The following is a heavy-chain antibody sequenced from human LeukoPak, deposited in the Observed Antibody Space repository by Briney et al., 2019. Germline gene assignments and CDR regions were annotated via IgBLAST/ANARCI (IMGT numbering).Heavy chain of an antibody. J-gene: IGHJ4*02. CDR1: GYTFTGYY. V-gene: IGHV1-2*02. CDR2: INPNSGGT. D-gene: IGHD3-22*01. CDR3: ARGFPYYYDSSGIDY. Sequence: ASVKVSCKASGYTFTGYYMHWVRQAPGQGLEWMGWINPNSGGTNYAQKFQGRVTMTRDTSISTAYMELSRLRSDDTAVYYCARGFPYYYDSSGIDYWGQGTLVTVSS.